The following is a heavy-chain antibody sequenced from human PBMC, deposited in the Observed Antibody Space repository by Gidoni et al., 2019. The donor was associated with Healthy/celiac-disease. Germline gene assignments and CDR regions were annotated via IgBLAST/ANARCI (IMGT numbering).Heavy chain of an antibody. CDR3: ASRAGPFDY. D-gene: IGHD6-13*01. CDR2: PGS. Sequence: EVQLVESGGGLVQPGGSLSLSCAASGFTVSRNYMSWVRQTPGKALGSAPPGSARFTISRHNSKNTLYLQRNSLRAEDTAVYYCASRAGPFDYWGQGTLVTVSS. V-gene: IGHV3-53*04. CDR1: GFTVSRNY. J-gene: IGHJ4*02.